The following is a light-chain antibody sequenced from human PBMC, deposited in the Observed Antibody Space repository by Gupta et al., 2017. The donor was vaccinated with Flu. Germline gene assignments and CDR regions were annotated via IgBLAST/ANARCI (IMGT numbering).Light chain of an antibody. CDR1: QSIASS. J-gene: IGKJ1*01. CDR2: YAS. V-gene: IGKV6-21*01. CDR3: KQRSSLPRT. Sequence: DIVLTQSPDFQSVTPKEKVTITCRASQSIASSLNWYQQKPDQSPKLLIKYASQSFSGVPSRFSGSGSGTDFTLTITSLEAEDAATYYCKQRSSLPRTFGQGTTVEIK.